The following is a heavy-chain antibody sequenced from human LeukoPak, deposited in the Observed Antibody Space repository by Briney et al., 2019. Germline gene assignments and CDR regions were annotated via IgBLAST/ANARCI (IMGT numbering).Heavy chain of an antibody. CDR2: IIPIFGTA. CDR3: ARDPYSSGWYSSYYYYYMDV. J-gene: IGHJ6*03. Sequence: SVKVSCKASGGTFSSYAISWVRQAPGQGLEWMGRIIPIFGTANYAQKFQSRVTITTDESTSTAYMELSSLRSEDTAVYYCARDPYSSGWYSSYYYYYMDVWGKGTTVTVSS. V-gene: IGHV1-69*05. CDR1: GGTFSSYA. D-gene: IGHD6-19*01.